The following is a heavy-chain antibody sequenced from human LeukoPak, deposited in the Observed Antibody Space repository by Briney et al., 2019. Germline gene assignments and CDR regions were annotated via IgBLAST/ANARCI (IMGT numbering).Heavy chain of an antibody. D-gene: IGHD3-22*01. CDR1: GGSISGTIYY. V-gene: IGHV4-39*01. CDR3: ATTSGYRNYYYYYIDV. Sequence: SETLSLTCTVSGGSISGTIYYWGWIRQPPGKGLKWIGTSYYGGNSYYNQSLKSRVTISVDGSKKQFSLTLTPVTAADTAVYYCATTSGYRNYYYYYIDVWGKGTTVTVSS. CDR2: SYYGGNS. J-gene: IGHJ6*03.